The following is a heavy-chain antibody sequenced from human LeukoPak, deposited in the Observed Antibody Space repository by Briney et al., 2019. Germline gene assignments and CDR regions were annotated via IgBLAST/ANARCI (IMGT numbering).Heavy chain of an antibody. D-gene: IGHD3-22*01. Sequence: GASVKVSCKASGYTFTSYYMHWVRQAPGQGLEWMGIINPSGGSTSYAQRFQGRVTMTRDTSTSTVYMELSSLRSEDTAVYYCAREYYYDSTVQNLPDYWGQGTLVTVSS. CDR1: GYTFTSYY. J-gene: IGHJ4*02. CDR2: INPSGGST. V-gene: IGHV1-46*01. CDR3: AREYYYDSTVQNLPDY.